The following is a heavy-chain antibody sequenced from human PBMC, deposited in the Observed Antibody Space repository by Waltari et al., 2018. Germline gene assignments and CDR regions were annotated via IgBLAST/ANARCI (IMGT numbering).Heavy chain of an antibody. V-gene: IGHV3-23*01. CDR3: AKAVGASQFFDY. J-gene: IGHJ4*02. Sequence: LLESGGGLVQPGGSLRLSCVASGFAFKSYAMAWVRQAPGKGLEWVSTITAFGSGTYYADSMRGRCIISRDNSRSTLYLQVSSLSADDTAVYYCAKAVGASQFFDYWGRGTLVTVSS. CDR2: ITAFGSGT. D-gene: IGHD1-26*01. CDR1: GFAFKSYA.